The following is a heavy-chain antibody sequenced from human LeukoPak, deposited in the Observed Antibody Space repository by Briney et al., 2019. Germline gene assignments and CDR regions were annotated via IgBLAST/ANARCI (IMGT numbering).Heavy chain of an antibody. D-gene: IGHD6-13*01. Sequence: GGSLRLSCAASGFTFSSYGMHWVRQAPGKGLEWVAVISYDGSNKYYADSVKGRFTISRDNSKNTLYLQMNSLRAEDTAVYYCAIAIAAAGAGMDVWGQGTTVTVSS. J-gene: IGHJ6*02. V-gene: IGHV3-30*03. CDR2: ISYDGSNK. CDR3: AIAIAAAGAGMDV. CDR1: GFTFSSYG.